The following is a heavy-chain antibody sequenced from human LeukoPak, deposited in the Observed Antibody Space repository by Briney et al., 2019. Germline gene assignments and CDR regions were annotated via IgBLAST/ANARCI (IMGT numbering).Heavy chain of an antibody. CDR3: ARVCTSCYTEDV. Sequence: SVKVSCKASGGTLSSYAISWVRQAPGQGLEWMGGIIPIFGTANYAQKFQGRVTITADESTSTAYMELSSLRSEDTAVYYCARVCTSCYTEDVWGQGTTVTVSS. CDR1: GGTLSSYA. V-gene: IGHV1-69*13. D-gene: IGHD2-2*02. J-gene: IGHJ6*02. CDR2: IIPIFGTA.